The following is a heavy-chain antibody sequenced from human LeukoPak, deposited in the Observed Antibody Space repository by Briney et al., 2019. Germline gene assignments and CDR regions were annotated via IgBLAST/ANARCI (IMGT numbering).Heavy chain of an antibody. V-gene: IGHV3-30*18. D-gene: IGHD6-25*01. J-gene: IGHJ6*02. CDR3: AKDRSSGPHYYYGMDV. CDR2: ISYLGDDQ. CDR1: GFTFSAYY. Sequence: GGSLRLSCAASGFTFSAYYMSWIRQAPGKGLEWVAVISYLGDDQFYAESVKGRFTISRDNSKKTVFLQMNSLRGEDTAVYYCAKDRSSGPHYYYGMDVWGRGTTVIVSS.